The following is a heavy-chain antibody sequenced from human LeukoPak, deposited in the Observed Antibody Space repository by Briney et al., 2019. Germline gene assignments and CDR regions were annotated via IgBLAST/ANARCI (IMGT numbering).Heavy chain of an antibody. J-gene: IGHJ4*02. CDR2: MNPNSGNT. Sequence: ASVKVSCKASGYTITSYDINWVRQATGQGLEWMGWMNPNSGNTGYAQKFQGRVTMTRNTSISTAYMELSSLRSEDTAVYYCARWTPSKLVATIWEDPAFDYWGQGTLVTVSS. D-gene: IGHD5-12*01. CDR3: ARWTPSKLVATIWEDPAFDY. V-gene: IGHV1-8*01. CDR1: GYTITSYD.